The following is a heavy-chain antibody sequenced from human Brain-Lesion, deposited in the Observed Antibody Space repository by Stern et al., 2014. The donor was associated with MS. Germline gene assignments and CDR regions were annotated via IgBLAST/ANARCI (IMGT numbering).Heavy chain of an antibody. CDR2: IFNSGST. Sequence: QLQLQESGPGLVKPSQTLSLSCTVSGGSISSGGYYWSWIRQPAGKGLEWIGRIFNSGSTRYNPSLKSRVTISIDTPKNQFSLRLNSMTAADTAVYYCARGRVVPGFQYYATDVWGQGTTVIVSS. D-gene: IGHD2-2*01. CDR3: ARGRVVPGFQYYATDV. J-gene: IGHJ6*02. CDR1: GGSISSGGYY. V-gene: IGHV4-61*02.